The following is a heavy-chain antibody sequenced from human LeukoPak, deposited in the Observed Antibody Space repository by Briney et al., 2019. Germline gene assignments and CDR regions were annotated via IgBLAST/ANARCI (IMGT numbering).Heavy chain of an antibody. V-gene: IGHV3-33*01. CDR1: GFTFSSYG. CDR3: ARIMVRGVSIDY. D-gene: IGHD3-10*01. CDR2: IWYDGSNK. J-gene: IGHJ4*02. Sequence: PGRSLRLSCAASGFTFSSYGMHWVRQAPGKGLEWVAVIWYDGSNKYYADSVKGRFTISRDNSKNTLYLQMNSLRAEDTAVYYWARIMVRGVSIDYWGQGTLVTVSS.